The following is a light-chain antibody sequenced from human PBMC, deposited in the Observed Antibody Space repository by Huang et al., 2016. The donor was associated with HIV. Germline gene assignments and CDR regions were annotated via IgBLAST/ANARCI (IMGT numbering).Light chain of an antibody. J-gene: IGKJ4*01. CDR3: QQYYSIPLT. CDR2: WAS. V-gene: IGKV4-1*01. CDR1: QSVLYSSNNRNY. Sequence: DIVMTQSPDSLAVSLGERATINCKSSQSVLYSSNNRNYLAWFQQKPGQPPKLVINWASTRESGVPDRFSGSGSGTDFSLTISSLQAEDVAVYYCQQYYSIPLTCGGGTKVEIK.